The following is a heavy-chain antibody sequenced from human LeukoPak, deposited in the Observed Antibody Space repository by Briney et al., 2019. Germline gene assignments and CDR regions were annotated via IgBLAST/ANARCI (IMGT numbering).Heavy chain of an antibody. V-gene: IGHV4-34*01. J-gene: IGHJ5*02. CDR3: ARGKRLRRWFDP. CDR2: INHSGST. CDR1: GGSFSGYY. D-gene: IGHD4-17*01. Sequence: SETLSLTCAVYGGSFSGYYWSWIRQPPGKGLEWIGEINHSGSTNYNPSLRSRVTISVDTSKNQFSLKLSSVTAADTAVYYCARGKRLRRWFDPWGQGTLVTVSS.